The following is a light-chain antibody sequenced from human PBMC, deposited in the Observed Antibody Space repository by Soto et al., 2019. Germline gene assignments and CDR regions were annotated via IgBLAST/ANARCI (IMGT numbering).Light chain of an antibody. J-gene: IGKJ1*01. V-gene: IGKV1-39*01. Sequence: DIQMTQSPSSLSASVGDRGTVTCRARQSITTYLNWYQQKPGKAPKLLIYAASSLQSGVPSRFSGSGSGTDFTLTITSLQPEDFATYICQQSYGTPWTFGQGTKVEIK. CDR3: QQSYGTPWT. CDR1: QSITTY. CDR2: AAS.